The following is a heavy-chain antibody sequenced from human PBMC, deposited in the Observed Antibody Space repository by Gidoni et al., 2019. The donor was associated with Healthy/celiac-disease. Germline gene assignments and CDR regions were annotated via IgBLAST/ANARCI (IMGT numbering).Heavy chain of an antibody. CDR1: GFTLRSYS. CDR3: ARSNSNPEPKYFDY. J-gene: IGHJ4*02. CDR2: ISSSSSYI. V-gene: IGHV3-21*01. Sequence: EVQLVESGGGLVKPGGSLRLSCAASGFTLRSYSMNWVRQAPGKGLEWVSSISSSSSYIYYADSVKGRFTISRDNAKNSLYLQMNSLRAEDTAVYYCARSNSNPEPKYFDYWGQGTLVTVSS. D-gene: IGHD4-4*01.